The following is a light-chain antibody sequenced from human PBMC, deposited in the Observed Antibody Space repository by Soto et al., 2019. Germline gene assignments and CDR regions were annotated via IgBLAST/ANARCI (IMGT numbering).Light chain of an antibody. J-gene: IGLJ2*01. Sequence: QSVLTQPPSASGTPGQRITISCSGSSSNIGNNYGYWYQQLPGTAPKLLIYRNNQRPSGVPDRFSGSKSGTSASLAISGLRSEDEADYYCAVWDDSLSGPVFGGGTKVTVL. V-gene: IGLV1-47*01. CDR1: SSNIGNNY. CDR3: AVWDDSLSGPV. CDR2: RNN.